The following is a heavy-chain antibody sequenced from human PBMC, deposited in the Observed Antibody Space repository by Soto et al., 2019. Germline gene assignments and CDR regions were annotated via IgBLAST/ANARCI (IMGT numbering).Heavy chain of an antibody. Sequence: GGSLRLSCAASGFTFSSYEMNWVRQAPGKGLEWVSYISSSGSTIYYADSVKGRFTISRDNAKNSLYLQMNSLRAEDTAVYYCAAGSSGRAHYYYGMDVWGQGTTVTVSS. CDR3: AAGSSGRAHYYYGMDV. CDR2: ISSSGSTI. D-gene: IGHD3-10*01. V-gene: IGHV3-48*03. J-gene: IGHJ6*02. CDR1: GFTFSSYE.